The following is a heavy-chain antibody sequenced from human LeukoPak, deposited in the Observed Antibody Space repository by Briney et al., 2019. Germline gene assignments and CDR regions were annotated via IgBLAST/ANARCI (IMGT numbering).Heavy chain of an antibody. V-gene: IGHV1-69*01. CDR2: IIPIFGTA. Sequence: SVKVSCKASGGTFSSYAISWVRQAPGQGLEWMGGIIPIFGTANYAQKFQGRVTITADESTSTAYMELSSLRSEDTAVYYRARDRDSSGWSRFDYWGQGTLVTVSS. CDR3: ARDRDSSGWSRFDY. CDR1: GGTFSSYA. D-gene: IGHD6-19*01. J-gene: IGHJ4*02.